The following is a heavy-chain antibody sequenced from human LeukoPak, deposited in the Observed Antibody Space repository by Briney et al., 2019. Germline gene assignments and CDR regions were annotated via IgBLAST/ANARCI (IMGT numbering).Heavy chain of an antibody. CDR2: INSDGSST. D-gene: IGHD2-21*02. CDR1: GFTFSSSW. V-gene: IGHV3-74*01. CDR3: ARLRVTGIDY. Sequence: GGTLRLSCAASGFTFSSSWMYWVRNPPGRGLVWVSRINSDGSSTSYADSVKGRVTISRDNAKNTLYLQMNSLRPEDTAVYYCARLRVTGIDYRGQGTLVTVSS. J-gene: IGHJ4*02.